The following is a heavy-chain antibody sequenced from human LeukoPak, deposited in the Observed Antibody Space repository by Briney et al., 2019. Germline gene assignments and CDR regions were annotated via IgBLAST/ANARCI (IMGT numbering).Heavy chain of an antibody. J-gene: IGHJ4*02. V-gene: IGHV4-59*01. D-gene: IGHD2-21*01. CDR2: TYYSGST. Sequence: SETLSLTCTVSGGSISDYYWSWIRQPPGKGLEWIGYTYYSGSTNYNPSLKSRVTISVNTSKNQFSLKLNSLTAADTAVYYCARGPVLLSYFDYWGRGTLVTVSS. CDR1: GGSISDYY. CDR3: ARGPVLLSYFDY.